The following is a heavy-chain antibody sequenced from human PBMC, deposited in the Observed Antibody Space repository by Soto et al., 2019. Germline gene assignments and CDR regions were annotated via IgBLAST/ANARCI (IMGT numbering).Heavy chain of an antibody. CDR2: IYYSGST. J-gene: IGHJ5*02. CDR1: GGSISSGGYY. D-gene: IGHD5-12*01. CDR3: ARRNVDIVATEPKENWFDP. V-gene: IGHV4-31*03. Sequence: SETLSLTCTVSGGSISSGGYYWSWIRQHPGKGLEWIGYIYYSGSTYYNPSLKSRVTISVDTSKNQFSLKLSSVTAADTAVYYCARRNVDIVATEPKENWFDPWGQGTLVTVSS.